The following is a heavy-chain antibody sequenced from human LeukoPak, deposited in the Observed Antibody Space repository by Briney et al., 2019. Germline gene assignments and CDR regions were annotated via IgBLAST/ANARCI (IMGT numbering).Heavy chain of an antibody. J-gene: IGHJ3*02. CDR1: GYTFSSYG. CDR2: ISGYNGNT. V-gene: IGHV1-18*01. D-gene: IGHD3-10*01. CDR3: ASFYYGSGSYYSAGGFDI. Sequence: ASVKVSCKASGYTFSSYGISWVRQAPGQGLEWMGWISGYNGNTDYAQKVQGRVIMTTDTSTSTAYMELRSLRSDDTAMYYCASFYYGSGSYYSAGGFDIWGQGTMVTVSS.